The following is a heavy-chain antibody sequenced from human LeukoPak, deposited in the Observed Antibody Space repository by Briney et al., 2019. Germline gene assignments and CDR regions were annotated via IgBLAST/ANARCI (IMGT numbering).Heavy chain of an antibody. CDR3: AREDEDIVVVPAEDYYYGMDV. D-gene: IGHD2-2*01. Sequence: EASVKVSCTASGYTFTSYAMNWVRQAPGQGLEWMGWINTNTGNPTYAQGFTGRFVFSLDTSVSTAYLQISSLKAEDTAVYYCAREDEDIVVVPAEDYYYGMDVWGQGTTVTVSS. CDR1: GYTFTSYA. CDR2: INTNTGNP. V-gene: IGHV7-4-1*02. J-gene: IGHJ6*02.